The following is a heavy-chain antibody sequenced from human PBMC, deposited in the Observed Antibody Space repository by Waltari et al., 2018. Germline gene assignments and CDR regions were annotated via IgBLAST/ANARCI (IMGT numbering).Heavy chain of an antibody. CDR3: ARVGEADGGIPLDY. Sequence: QVQLVQSGAEVKKPGSSVKVSCKASGGTFGSYAISWGRPAPGQGLEWMGGIIPIFGTANYAQKFQGRVTITADESTSTAYMELSSLRSEDTAVYYCARVGEADGGIPLDYWGQGTLVTVSS. D-gene: IGHD2-15*01. V-gene: IGHV1-69*01. CDR1: GGTFGSYA. J-gene: IGHJ4*02. CDR2: IIPIFGTA.